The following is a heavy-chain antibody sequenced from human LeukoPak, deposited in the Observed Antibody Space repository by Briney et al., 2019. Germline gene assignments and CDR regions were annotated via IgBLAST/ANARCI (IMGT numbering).Heavy chain of an antibody. CDR2: IYSGGST. V-gene: IGHV3-66*02. Sequence: GGSLRLSCAASGFTVSSNYMSWVRQAPGKGLEWVSVIYSGGSTYYADSVKGRFTISRDNSKNTLYLQMNSLRAEDTAVYYCARALFGVVITTGLYYYGMDVWGQGTTVTVSS. CDR3: ARALFGVVITTGLYYYGMDV. D-gene: IGHD3-3*01. J-gene: IGHJ6*02. CDR1: GFTVSSNY.